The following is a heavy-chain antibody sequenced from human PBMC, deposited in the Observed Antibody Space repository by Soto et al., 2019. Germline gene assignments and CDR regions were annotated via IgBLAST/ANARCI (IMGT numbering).Heavy chain of an antibody. CDR2: ISSSSSYI. J-gene: IGHJ6*02. Sequence: EVQLVESGGGLVKPGGSLRLSCAASGFTFSSYSMNWVRQAPGKGLEWVSSISSSSSYIYYADSVKGRFTISRDNAKNSLYLQMNSLRAEDTAVYYCARDLGGQQPSINYYYYYGMDVWGQGTTVTVSS. V-gene: IGHV3-21*01. CDR1: GFTFSSYS. D-gene: IGHD6-13*01. CDR3: ARDLGGQQPSINYYYYYGMDV.